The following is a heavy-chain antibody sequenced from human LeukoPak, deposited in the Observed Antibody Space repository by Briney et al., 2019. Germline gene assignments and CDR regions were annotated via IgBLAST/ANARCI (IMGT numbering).Heavy chain of an antibody. D-gene: IGHD3-22*01. CDR3: AKRGVVIRVILVGFHKEAYYFDS. Sequence: AGGSLRLSCAVSGITLSNYGVSGVRQAPGKGLEWVAGISDSGGSTNYADSVKGRFTISRDNPKNTLYLQMNSLRAEDTAVYICAKRGVVIRVILVGFHKEAYYFDSWGQGALVTVSS. CDR2: ISDSGGST. V-gene: IGHV3-23*01. CDR1: GITLSNYG. J-gene: IGHJ4*02.